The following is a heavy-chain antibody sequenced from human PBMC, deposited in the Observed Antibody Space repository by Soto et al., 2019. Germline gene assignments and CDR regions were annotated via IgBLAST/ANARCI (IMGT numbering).Heavy chain of an antibody. Sequence: QVQLVESGGGVVQPGTSLRLSFAASGFRFKSFVMHWVRQAPGKGLEWVAFTSYDGNNKDYGDSVKGRFTISRDNYQKTLHLQMDFLRQEDTALYYCTRWGTTGGFDLWGQGTLVSVSS. CDR1: GFRFKSFV. D-gene: IGHD3-16*01. V-gene: IGHV3-30*19. CDR3: TRWGTTGGFDL. CDR2: TSYDGNNK. J-gene: IGHJ4*02.